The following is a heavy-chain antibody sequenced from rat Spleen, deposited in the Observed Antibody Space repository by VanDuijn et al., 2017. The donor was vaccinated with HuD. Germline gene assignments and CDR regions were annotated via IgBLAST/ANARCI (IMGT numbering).Heavy chain of an antibody. CDR1: GFTFSDYY. CDR2: ISYDGGTT. CDR3: AKISGFPY. Sequence: EVQLVESGGGLVQPGRSLKLSCAASGFTFSDYYMAWVRQAPTKGLEWVASISYDGGTTDYPDSVKGRFTISRDNAENTVYLQMNSLRSEDTATYYCAKISGFPYWGHGTLVTVSS. J-gene: IGHJ3*01. V-gene: IGHV5-20*01.